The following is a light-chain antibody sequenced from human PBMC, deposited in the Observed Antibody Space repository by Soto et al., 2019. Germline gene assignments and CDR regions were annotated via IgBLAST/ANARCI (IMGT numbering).Light chain of an antibody. V-gene: IGKV3D-15*01. CDR2: GAS. CDR3: QQYNNWVS. Sequence: ETVMTQSPATLSVSPGERATLSCRASQSVSTYLAWYQQKPGQAPRLLIYGASTRATGIPARFSGSGSGTEFTLTINSLQSEDLAVYYCQQYNNWVSFGGGTKVDI. J-gene: IGKJ4*01. CDR1: QSVSTY.